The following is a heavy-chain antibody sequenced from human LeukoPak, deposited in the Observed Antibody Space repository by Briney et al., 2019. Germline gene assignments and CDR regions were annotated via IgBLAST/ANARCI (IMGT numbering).Heavy chain of an antibody. CDR2: IKQDGSEK. V-gene: IGHV3-7*01. Sequence: GGSLRLSCAASGFTFSSYWMSWVRQAPGKGLEWVANIKQDGSEKYYVDSVKGRFTISRHNAKNSLYLQMNSLRAEDTAVYYCAREGSGYGYENWFDPWGQGTLVTVSS. CDR1: GFTFSSYW. J-gene: IGHJ5*02. CDR3: AREGSGYGYENWFDP. D-gene: IGHD5-12*01.